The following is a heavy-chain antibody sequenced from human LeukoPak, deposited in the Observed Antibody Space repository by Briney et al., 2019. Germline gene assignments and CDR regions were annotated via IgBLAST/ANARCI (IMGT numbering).Heavy chain of an antibody. D-gene: IGHD6-13*01. CDR2: IYYSGST. J-gene: IGHJ5*02. V-gene: IGHV4-39*07. CDR3: ARGGYSSSWYWFDP. CDR1: GGSISSSSYY. Sequence: SETLSLTCTVSGGSISSSSYYWGWIRQPPGKGLEWIRSIYYSGSTYYNPSLKSRVTISVDTSKNQFSLKLSSVTAADTAVYYYARGGYSSSWYWFDPWGQGTLVTVSS.